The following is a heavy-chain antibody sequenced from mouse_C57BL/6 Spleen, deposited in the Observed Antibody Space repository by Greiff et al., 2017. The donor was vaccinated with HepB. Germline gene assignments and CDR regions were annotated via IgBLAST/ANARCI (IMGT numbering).Heavy chain of an antibody. CDR3: ARRSNLYAMDY. D-gene: IGHD2-5*01. CDR2: IYPGDGDT. Sequence: QVQLQQSGAELVKPGASVKISCEASGYAFSSYWMNWVKQRPGKGLEWIGQIYPGDGDTNYNGKFKGKATLTADKSSSTAYMQLSSLTSEDSAVYFCARRSNLYAMDYWGQGTSVTVSS. J-gene: IGHJ4*01. CDR1: GYAFSSYW. V-gene: IGHV1-80*01.